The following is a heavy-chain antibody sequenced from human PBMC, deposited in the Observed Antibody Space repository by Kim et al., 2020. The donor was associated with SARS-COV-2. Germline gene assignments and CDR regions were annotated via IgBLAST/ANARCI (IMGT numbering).Heavy chain of an antibody. D-gene: IGHD5-12*01. CDR1: GFTFGNYW. V-gene: IGHV3-7*03. Sequence: GGSLRLSCAASGFTFGNYWMTWVRQAPGKGMEWVANIKPDGSQKKYVDSVKGRFTISIDNAKNSLYLQMNSLRAEDTAVYYCVRDLYSGYDPSDYWGRGTLVTVSS. CDR3: VRDLYSGYDPSDY. CDR2: IKPDGSQK. J-gene: IGHJ4*02.